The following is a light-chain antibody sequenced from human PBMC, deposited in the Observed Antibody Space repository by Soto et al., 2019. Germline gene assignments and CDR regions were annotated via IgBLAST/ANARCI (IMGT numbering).Light chain of an antibody. CDR2: GAS. J-gene: IGKJ2*01. V-gene: IGKV3D-7*01. CDR3: QQDYNWYT. Sequence: PGDRVTLSCRASQSVSSSYLTWYQQKPGQAPRLLIYGASTRATGIPARFSGSASGTDFTLTISSLQPEDFAVYYCQQDYNWYTFGQGTKLKIK. CDR1: QSVSSSY.